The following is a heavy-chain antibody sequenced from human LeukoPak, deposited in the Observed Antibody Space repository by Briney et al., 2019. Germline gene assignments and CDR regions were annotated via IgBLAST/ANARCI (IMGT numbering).Heavy chain of an antibody. V-gene: IGHV1-18*01. CDR3: ARVVDIVATIFGRNYYYYMDV. CDR2: ISAYNGNT. J-gene: IGHJ6*03. Sequence: ASVKVSCKASGYTFTSYGISWVRQAPGQGLEWMGWISAYNGNTNYAQKLQGRVTMTTDTSTSTAYMELRSLRSDDTAVYYCARVVDIVATIFGRNYYYYMDVWGKGTTVTISS. D-gene: IGHD5-12*01. CDR1: GYTFTSYG.